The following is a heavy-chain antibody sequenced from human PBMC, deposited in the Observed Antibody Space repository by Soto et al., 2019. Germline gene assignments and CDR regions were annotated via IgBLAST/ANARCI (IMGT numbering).Heavy chain of an antibody. V-gene: IGHV4-30-2*01. CDR1: GGSISSGGYS. Sequence: SDTLSLTCAVSGGSISSGGYSWSWIRQPPGKGLEWIGYIYHSGSTYYNPSLKSRVTISVDRSKNQFSLKLSSVTAEDTAVYYCARGPYDFWSGYYFGYWGQGTLVTVSS. D-gene: IGHD3-3*01. CDR3: ARGPYDFWSGYYFGY. J-gene: IGHJ4*02. CDR2: IYHSGST.